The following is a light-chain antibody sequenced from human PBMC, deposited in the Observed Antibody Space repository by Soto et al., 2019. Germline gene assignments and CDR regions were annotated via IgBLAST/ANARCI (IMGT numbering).Light chain of an antibody. CDR1: QSLTSNS. CDR3: QQYGTLPFT. J-gene: IGKJ4*01. Sequence: EVVLTQSPGTLSLSTGERATLSCRASQSLTSNSLAWYQQKPGQAPRLLIYGASRRAAGIPDRFSGSGSGTDFTLTISRLEPVDFAVYSCQQYGTLPFTFGGGAKVEIK. CDR2: GAS. V-gene: IGKV3-20*01.